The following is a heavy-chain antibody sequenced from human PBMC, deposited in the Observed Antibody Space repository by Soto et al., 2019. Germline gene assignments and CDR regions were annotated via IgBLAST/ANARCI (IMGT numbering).Heavy chain of an antibody. V-gene: IGHV3-64*01. CDR1: GFTFSSYA. CDR3: ARSCSGGSCYLYWYFDL. J-gene: IGHJ2*01. CDR2: ISSNGGST. D-gene: IGHD2-15*01. Sequence: GSLRLSCAASGFTFSSYAMHWVRQAPGKGLEYVSAISSNGGSTYYANSVKGRFTISRDNSKNTLYLQMGSLRAEDMAVYYCARSCSGGSCYLYWYFDLWGRGTLVTVSS.